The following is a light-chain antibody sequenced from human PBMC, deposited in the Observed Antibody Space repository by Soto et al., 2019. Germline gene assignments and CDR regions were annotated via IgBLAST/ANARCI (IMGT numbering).Light chain of an antibody. CDR2: EVS. CDR1: RSDVGSYNY. Sequence: QSALTQPPSASGSPGQSVTISCTGTRSDVGSYNYVSWYQQHPGKAPKLMIYEVSKRPSGVPDRFSGSKSGNTASLTVSGLQAEDEADYYCTSYTPTGALVFGSGTKVTVL. J-gene: IGLJ6*01. V-gene: IGLV2-8*01. CDR3: TSYTPTGALV.